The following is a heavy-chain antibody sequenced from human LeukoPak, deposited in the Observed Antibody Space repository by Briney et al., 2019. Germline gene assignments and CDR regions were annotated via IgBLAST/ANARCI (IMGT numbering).Heavy chain of an antibody. Sequence: GGSLRLSCAASGLTVSSNYMTWVRQAPGKGLEWVSTLQSASGTYYADSVKGRFTISRHISKNTVYLQMNNLRAEDTAVYYCAREGYDSSGYPRLLDYWGQGTLVTVSS. CDR2: LQSASGT. CDR1: GLTVSSNY. V-gene: IGHV3-53*04. D-gene: IGHD3-22*01. J-gene: IGHJ4*02. CDR3: AREGYDSSGYPRLLDY.